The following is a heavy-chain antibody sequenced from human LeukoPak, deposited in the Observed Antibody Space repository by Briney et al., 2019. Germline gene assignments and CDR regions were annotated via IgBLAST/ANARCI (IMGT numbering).Heavy chain of an antibody. Sequence: GGSLRLSCAVSGFTFSTYAMSWVRQAPGKGLEWVSAVRGSGSDTYYADSVKGRFTISRDNAKNSLYLQMNSLRAEDTAVYYCARDGMITFGGVIVMDYWGQGTLVTVSS. CDR1: GFTFSTYA. V-gene: IGHV3-23*01. CDR3: ARDGMITFGGVIVMDY. CDR2: VRGSGSDT. D-gene: IGHD3-16*02. J-gene: IGHJ4*02.